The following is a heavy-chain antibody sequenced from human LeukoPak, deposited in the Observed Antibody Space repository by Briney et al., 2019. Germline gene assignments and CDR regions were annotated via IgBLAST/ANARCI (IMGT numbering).Heavy chain of an antibody. CDR2: IYYSGST. Sequence: SETLSLTCTVSGGSISSYYGSWIRQPPGKGLEWIGYIYYSGSTNYNPSLKSRVTISVDTSKNQFSLKLSSVTAADTAVYYCARGDYGPTYSPSYYYYMDVWGKGTTVTVSS. CDR1: GGSISSYY. D-gene: IGHD4-17*01. V-gene: IGHV4-59*01. J-gene: IGHJ6*03. CDR3: ARGDYGPTYSPSYYYYMDV.